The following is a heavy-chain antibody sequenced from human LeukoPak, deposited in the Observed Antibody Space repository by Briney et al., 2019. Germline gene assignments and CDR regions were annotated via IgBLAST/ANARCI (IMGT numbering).Heavy chain of an antibody. Sequence: GGSLRLSCAASGFTFSSYAMSWVRQAPGKGLEWVAFIRYDGSNKYYADSVKGRFTISRDNSKNTLYLQMNSLRAEDTAVYYCAKDPSIAAAGTLWGQGTLVTVSS. CDR1: GFTFSSYA. J-gene: IGHJ4*02. D-gene: IGHD6-13*01. V-gene: IGHV3-30*02. CDR3: AKDPSIAAAGTL. CDR2: IRYDGSNK.